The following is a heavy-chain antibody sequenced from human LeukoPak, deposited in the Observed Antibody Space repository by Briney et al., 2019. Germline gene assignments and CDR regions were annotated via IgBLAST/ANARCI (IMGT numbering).Heavy chain of an antibody. Sequence: GGSLRLSCGASGFTFSTYWMHWVRQAPGKGLVWVSRINSDGNSTNYADSVRGRFTISRDNAKNTLYQQMNSLRAEDTAVYFCARVLDGSGSRSFDYRGQGTLVTVSS. V-gene: IGHV3-74*01. J-gene: IGHJ4*02. CDR2: INSDGNST. D-gene: IGHD3-10*01. CDR3: ARVLDGSGSRSFDY. CDR1: GFTFSTYW.